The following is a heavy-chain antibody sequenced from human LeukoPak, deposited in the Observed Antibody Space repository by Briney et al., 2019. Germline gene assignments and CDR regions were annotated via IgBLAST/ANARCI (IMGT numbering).Heavy chain of an antibody. V-gene: IGHV1-46*01. CDR3: ARDGVRAARFYYYYMDV. CDR2: INPSGGST. J-gene: IGHJ6*03. CDR1: GYTFTSYY. D-gene: IGHD6-6*01. Sequence: ASVKVSCKASGYTFTSYYMHWVRQAPGQGLEWMGIINPSGGSTSYAQKFQDRVTMTRDTSTSTVYMELSSLRSEDTAVYYCARDGVRAARFYYYYMDVWGKGTTVTVSS.